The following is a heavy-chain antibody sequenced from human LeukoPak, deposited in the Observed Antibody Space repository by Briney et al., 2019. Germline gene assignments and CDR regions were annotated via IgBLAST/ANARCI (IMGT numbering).Heavy chain of an antibody. CDR3: ARDPGWDVVVVPAAIQPAFDY. Sequence: GRSLRLSCAASGFTFSSYAMHWVRQASGKELEWVAVISYDGSNKYYADSVKGRFTISRDNSKNTLYLQMNSLRAEDTAVYYCARDPGWDVVVVPAAIQPAFDYWGQGTLVTVSS. D-gene: IGHD2-2*02. CDR2: ISYDGSNK. CDR1: GFTFSSYA. J-gene: IGHJ4*02. V-gene: IGHV3-30-3*01.